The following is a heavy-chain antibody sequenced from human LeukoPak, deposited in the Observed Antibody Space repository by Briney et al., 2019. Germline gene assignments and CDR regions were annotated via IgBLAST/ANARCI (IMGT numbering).Heavy chain of an antibody. J-gene: IGHJ5*02. CDR1: GYPFTTYE. CDR3: ARGPRNDP. V-gene: IGHV1-8*01. D-gene: IGHD1-14*01. Sequence: ASVTVSCKTSGYPFTTYEINWVRQAAGQGVEWMGWVHPDTGYADYAQKFQGRVTMTSDTSISTAYMELSSLRSDDTAVYFCARGPRNDPWGQGTLVTVSS. CDR2: VHPDTGYA.